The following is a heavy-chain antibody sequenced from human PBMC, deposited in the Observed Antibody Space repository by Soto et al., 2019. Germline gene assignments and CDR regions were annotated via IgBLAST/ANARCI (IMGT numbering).Heavy chain of an antibody. J-gene: IGHJ6*02. Sequence: QVQLMQSGAEVKKPGSSVKVSCKASGGSLSSYTINWVRQAPGQGLEWMGRIIPILSIANYVQKFQGRVTVTAEKSTSTAYVELSSLRSEDTAVYYCAREWVAAAGTVHYGMDVWGQGTTVTVSS. D-gene: IGHD6-13*01. CDR1: GGSLSSYT. V-gene: IGHV1-69*08. CDR2: IIPILSIA. CDR3: AREWVAAAGTVHYGMDV.